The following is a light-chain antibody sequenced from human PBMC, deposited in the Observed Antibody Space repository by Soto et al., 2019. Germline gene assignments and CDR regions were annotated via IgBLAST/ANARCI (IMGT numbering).Light chain of an antibody. Sequence: DIQMTQSPSTLSGSVGDRVTITCRASQGITNYLAWYQQKPGKVPKLLIYGASTLQSGVPSRFSGSGSGTDFTLTINSVQPEDVATYYCQKYDRAPFTFGPGTKVDIK. CDR3: QKYDRAPFT. V-gene: IGKV1-27*01. CDR1: QGITNY. J-gene: IGKJ3*01. CDR2: GAS.